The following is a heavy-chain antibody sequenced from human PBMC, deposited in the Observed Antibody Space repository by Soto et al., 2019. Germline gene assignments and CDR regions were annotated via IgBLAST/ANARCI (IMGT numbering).Heavy chain of an antibody. V-gene: IGHV1-18*04. Sequence: QVPLVQSGAEVKKPGASVKVSCKASGYTFTSYGISWVRQAPGQGLEWMGWISAYNGNTNYAQKLQGRVTMTTDTSTSTAYMELRSLRSDDTAVYYCAREAWSSSRYAGDGGVDYWGQGTLVTVSS. CDR2: ISAYNGNT. CDR3: AREAWSSSRYAGDGGVDY. D-gene: IGHD6-13*01. CDR1: GYTFTSYG. J-gene: IGHJ4*02.